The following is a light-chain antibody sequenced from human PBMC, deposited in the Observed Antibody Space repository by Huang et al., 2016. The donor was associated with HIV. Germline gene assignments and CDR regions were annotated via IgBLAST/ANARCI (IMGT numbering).Light chain of an antibody. J-gene: IGKJ2*01. V-gene: IGKV3-15*01. Sequence: EIVMTQSPGTLSVSPGERATLSCRASQSGSTNLAWYQQKPGQAPRLLIYGAFTRATGIPAMFSGSGSGTEFTLTISSLQSEDFAVYYCQQYNNWPPGYTFGQGTKVEIK. CDR2: GAF. CDR3: QQYNNWPPGYT. CDR1: QSGSTN.